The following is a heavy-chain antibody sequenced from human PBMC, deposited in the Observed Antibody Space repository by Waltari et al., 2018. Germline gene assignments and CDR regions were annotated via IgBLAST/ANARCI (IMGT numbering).Heavy chain of an antibody. D-gene: IGHD3-3*01. CDR3: ARGAHDFWSGYYYYGMDV. CDR1: GYSISSGWY. J-gene: IGHJ6*02. V-gene: IGHV3-53*01. CDR2: IYSGGST. Sequence: VQLQESGPRLVKPSETLSLSCAVSGYSISSGWYWVWLRPLPGKGLEWVSVIYSGGSTYYADSVKGRFTISRDNSKNTLYLQMNSLRAEDTAVYYCARGAHDFWSGYYYYGMDVWGQGTTVTVSS.